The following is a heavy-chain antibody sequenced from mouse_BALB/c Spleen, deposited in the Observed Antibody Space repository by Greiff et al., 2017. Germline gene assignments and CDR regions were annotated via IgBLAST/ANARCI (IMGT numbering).Heavy chain of an antibody. CDR1: GYTFTDYY. V-gene: IGHV1-19*01. CDR2: VNPYNGGT. D-gene: IGHD2-4*01. CDR3: ARGSTMITPFAY. J-gene: IGHJ3*01. Sequence: VQLQQSGPELVKPGASVKMSCKASGYTFTDYYMDWVKQSHGESFEWIGRVNPYNGGTSYNQKFKGKATLTVDKSSSTAYMELNSLTSEDSAVYYCARGSTMITPFAYWGQGTLVTVSA.